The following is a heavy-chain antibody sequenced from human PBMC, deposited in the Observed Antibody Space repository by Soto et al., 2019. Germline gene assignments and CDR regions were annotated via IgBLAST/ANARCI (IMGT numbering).Heavy chain of an antibody. CDR3: AHRRMTTVTPYYFDY. J-gene: IGHJ4*02. Sequence: QITLKESGPTLVKPTQTLTLTCTFSGFSLSTSGVGVGWIRQPPGKALEWLALIYWDDDKGYSPSLKSRLTITKDTSKHQVVLTMTNMDPVDTATYYCAHRRMTTVTPYYFDYWGQGTLVTVSS. D-gene: IGHD4-17*01. V-gene: IGHV2-5*02. CDR1: GFSLSTSGVG. CDR2: IYWDDDK.